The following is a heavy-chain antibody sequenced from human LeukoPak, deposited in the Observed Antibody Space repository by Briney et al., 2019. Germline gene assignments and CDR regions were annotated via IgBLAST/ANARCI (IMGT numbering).Heavy chain of an antibody. CDR3: ATKWNYYYYMTS. D-gene: IGHD1-26*01. CDR1: GFTFSSYG. V-gene: IGHV3-30*02. CDR2: IRYDGSNK. Sequence: GGSLRLSCAASGFTFSSYGMHWVRQAPGKGLEWVAFIRYDGSNKYYADSVKGRFTISRDNSKNTLYLQMNSLRAEDTAVYYCATKWNYYYYMTSGAKGPRSPSP. J-gene: IGHJ6*03.